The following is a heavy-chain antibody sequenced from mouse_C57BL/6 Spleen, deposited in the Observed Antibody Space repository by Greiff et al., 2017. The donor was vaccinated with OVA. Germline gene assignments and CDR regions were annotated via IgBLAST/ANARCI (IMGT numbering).Heavy chain of an antibody. D-gene: IGHD2-4*01. J-gene: IGHJ3*01. Sequence: EVQLVESGEGLVKPGGSLKLSCAASGFTFSSYAMSWVRQTPEKRLEWVAYISSGGDYIYYADTVKGRFTISRDNARNTLYLQMSSLKSEDTAMYYCTRGGLYDYDGAWFAYWGQGTLVTVSA. V-gene: IGHV5-9-1*02. CDR3: TRGGLYDYDGAWFAY. CDR1: GFTFSSYA. CDR2: ISSGGDYI.